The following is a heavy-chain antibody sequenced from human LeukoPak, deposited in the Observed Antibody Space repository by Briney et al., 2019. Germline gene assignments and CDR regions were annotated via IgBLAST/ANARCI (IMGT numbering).Heavy chain of an antibody. Sequence: GGSLRLSCAASGFTVSSNYMSWVRQAPGKGLEWVSVIYSGGSTYYADSVEGRFTISRDNSKNTLYLQMNSLRAEDTAVYYCARAPRYIVATIGNYYYYYYMDVWGKGTTVTVSS. D-gene: IGHD5-12*01. CDR3: ARAPRYIVATIGNYYYYYYMDV. J-gene: IGHJ6*03. CDR2: IYSGGST. V-gene: IGHV3-66*01. CDR1: GFTVSSNY.